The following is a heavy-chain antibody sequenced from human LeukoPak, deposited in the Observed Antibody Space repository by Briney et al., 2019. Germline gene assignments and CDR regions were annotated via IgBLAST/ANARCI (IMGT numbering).Heavy chain of an antibody. CDR1: GFTFSSYA. Sequence: PGGSLTLSCAASGFTFSSYAMSWVRQAPGKGLEWVSVISGSGGSTYYADSVKGRFTISRDNSKNTLYLQMNSLRAEDTAVYYCAKAGRGSGYYYVAYWGQGNLLTVSS. CDR3: AKAGRGSGYYYVAY. J-gene: IGHJ4*01. CDR2: ISGSGGST. V-gene: IGHV3-23*01. D-gene: IGHD3-22*01.